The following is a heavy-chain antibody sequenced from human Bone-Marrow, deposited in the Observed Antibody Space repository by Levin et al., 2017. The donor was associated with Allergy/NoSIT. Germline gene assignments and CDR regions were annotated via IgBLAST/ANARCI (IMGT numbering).Heavy chain of an antibody. Sequence: LGESLKISCVASGFTFSDYGVNWVRQAPGKGLEWVALLWNDGSKTCYPDSVKGRFTISRDNSKNTLYLQMNSLRVEDTAMYYCVRDADTSGHFSWFDSWGQGTLVTVSS. CDR2: LWNDGSKT. D-gene: IGHD3-22*01. CDR1: GFTFSDYG. CDR3: VRDADTSGHFSWFDS. J-gene: IGHJ5*01. V-gene: IGHV3-33*01.